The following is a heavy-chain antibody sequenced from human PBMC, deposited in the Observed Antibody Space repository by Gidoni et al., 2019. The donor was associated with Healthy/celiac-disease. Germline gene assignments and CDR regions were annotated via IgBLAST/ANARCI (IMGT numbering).Heavy chain of an antibody. Sequence: QVQLVESGGGVVQPGRSLRLSCAASGFTFRSYGMHWVRQAPGKGLEWVAVIWYDGSNKYYADSVKGRFTISRDNSKNTLYLQMNSLRAEDTAVYYCARDRYCSSTSCYDSAFDIWGQGTMVTVSS. CDR2: IWYDGSNK. V-gene: IGHV3-33*01. J-gene: IGHJ3*02. CDR3: ARDRYCSSTSCYDSAFDI. D-gene: IGHD2-2*01. CDR1: GFTFRSYG.